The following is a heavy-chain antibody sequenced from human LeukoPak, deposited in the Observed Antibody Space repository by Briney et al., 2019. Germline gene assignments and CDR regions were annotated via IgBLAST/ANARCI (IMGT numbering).Heavy chain of an antibody. Sequence: ASVKVSCKASGYTFTSYYMHWVRQAPGQGLEWMGIINPSGGSTSYAQKFQGRVTMTRDTSTSTVYMELSSLRSEDTAVYYCARDIFVTGYSYGNYYYYGMDVWGQGTTVTVPS. V-gene: IGHV1-46*01. CDR2: INPSGGST. J-gene: IGHJ6*02. CDR1: GYTFTSYY. CDR3: ARDIFVTGYSYGNYYYYGMDV. D-gene: IGHD5-18*01.